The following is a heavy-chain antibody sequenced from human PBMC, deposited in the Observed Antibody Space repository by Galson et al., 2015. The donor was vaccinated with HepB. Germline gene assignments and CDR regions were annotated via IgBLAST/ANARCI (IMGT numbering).Heavy chain of an antibody. V-gene: IGHV3-7*03. Sequence: SLRLSCAASGFTFSSYWMCWGRQAPGKGLEWVANIKQDESEISSVDSVKGRFTISRDNAKNSLILQMNSLRAEDTAIYYCARLQWQPLIPGFDFWGQGILVTVSS. CDR3: ARLQWQPLIPGFDF. J-gene: IGHJ4*02. CDR2: IKQDESEI. D-gene: IGHD6-13*01. CDR1: GFTFSSYW.